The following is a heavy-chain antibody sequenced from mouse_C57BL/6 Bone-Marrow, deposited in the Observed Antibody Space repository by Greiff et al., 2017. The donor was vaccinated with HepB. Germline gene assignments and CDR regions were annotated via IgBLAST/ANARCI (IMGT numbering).Heavy chain of an antibody. CDR2: IDPSDSYT. CDR3: ARKYGSRGYAMDY. V-gene: IGHV1-59*01. CDR1: GYTFTSYW. D-gene: IGHD1-1*01. J-gene: IGHJ4*01. Sequence: QVQLKQPGAELVRPGTSVKLSCKASGYTFTSYWMHWVKQRPGQGLEWIGVIDPSDSYTNYNQKFKGKATLTVDTSSSTAYMQLSSLTSEDSAVYYCARKYGSRGYAMDYWGQGTSVTVSS.